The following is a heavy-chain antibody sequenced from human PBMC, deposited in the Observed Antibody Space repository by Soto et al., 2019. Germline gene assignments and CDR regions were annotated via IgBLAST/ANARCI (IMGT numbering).Heavy chain of an antibody. CDR3: PRRYNWFDP. CDR2: TYHTGTT. J-gene: IGHJ5*02. CDR1: GGSISSSYW. V-gene: IGHV4-4*02. Sequence: QVQLQESGPGLVKPSGTLSLTCGVSGGSISSSYWCRWVRQPPGKGLAWIGETYHTGTTNYNPSLPFRVTISVDMYKNHISLMLSSMTAACTAVYYCPRRYNWFDPWGQGTLVTVSS.